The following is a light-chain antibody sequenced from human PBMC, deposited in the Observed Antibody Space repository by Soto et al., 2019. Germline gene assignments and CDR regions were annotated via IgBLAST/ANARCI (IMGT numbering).Light chain of an antibody. Sequence: DFVLTQSPDSLAVSLGERATINCRSSQTLLSSSDNQNSLAWSRQRPGQPPELLVYWASTRESGVPDRFSGSGSGTEFTLTISSLQAEDVAVYYGHQYFSTPLTFGGGTKLEIK. CDR2: WAS. CDR1: QTLLSSSDNQNS. V-gene: IGKV4-1*01. CDR3: HQYFSTPLT. J-gene: IGKJ4*01.